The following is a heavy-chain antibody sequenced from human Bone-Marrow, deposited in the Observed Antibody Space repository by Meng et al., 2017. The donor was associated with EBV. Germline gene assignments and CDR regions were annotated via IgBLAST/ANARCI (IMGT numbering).Heavy chain of an antibody. Sequence: QVQLQESGPGLVRPSGXLSPTCXVSGGSISSSNWWSWVRQPPGKGLEWIGEIYHSGSTNYNPSLKSRVTISVDKSKNQFSLKLSSVTAADTAVYYCASRSLGCSSTSCPPGGWFDPWGQGTLVTVSS. CDR3: ASRSLGCSSTSCPPGGWFDP. CDR2: IYHSGST. V-gene: IGHV4-4*02. J-gene: IGHJ5*02. D-gene: IGHD2-2*01. CDR1: GGSISSSNW.